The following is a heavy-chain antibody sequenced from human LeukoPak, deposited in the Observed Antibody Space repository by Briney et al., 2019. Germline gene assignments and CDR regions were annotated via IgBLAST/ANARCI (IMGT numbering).Heavy chain of an antibody. D-gene: IGHD5-18*01. V-gene: IGHV1-2*02. CDR1: GYTFTGYY. J-gene: IGHJ4*02. Sequence: SVKVSCKVSGYTFTGYYMHWVRQAPGQGLEWMGWINPNSGGTNYEQKFKGRVTMTRDTSISTAYMGLSRLRSDDTAVYYCARADTAMVIDYWGQGTLVTVSS. CDR3: ARADTAMVIDY. CDR2: INPNSGGT.